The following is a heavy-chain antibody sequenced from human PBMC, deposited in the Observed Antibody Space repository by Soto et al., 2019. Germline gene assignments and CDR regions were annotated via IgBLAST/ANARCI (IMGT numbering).Heavy chain of an antibody. J-gene: IGHJ4*02. CDR3: ASSDSYYYDSSGYYIFDY. CDR1: GYSFTSYW. D-gene: IGHD3-22*01. Sequence: GESLKISCKGSGYSFTSYWISWVRQMPGKGLEWMGRIDPSDSYTNYSPSFQGHVTISADKSISTAYLQWSSLKASDTAMYYCASSDSYYYDSSGYYIFDYWGQGTLVTV. V-gene: IGHV5-10-1*01. CDR2: IDPSDSYT.